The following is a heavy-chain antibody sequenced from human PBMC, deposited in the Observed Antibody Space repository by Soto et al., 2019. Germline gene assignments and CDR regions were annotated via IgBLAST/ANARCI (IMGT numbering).Heavy chain of an antibody. D-gene: IGHD3-10*01. J-gene: IGHJ5*02. CDR1: GGTCNIYT. CDR3: ARGVSGSYSSPLDR. V-gene: IGHV1-69*13. CDR2: IIPIFGTA. Sequence: SVKVSCKPSGGTCNIYTFNWVLQAPGQGLEWMGGIIPIFGTATYAQKFQGRVTITAEDATSTAYMEMRALRSEDTAVYYCARGVSGSYSSPLDRWGQGTLVTVSS.